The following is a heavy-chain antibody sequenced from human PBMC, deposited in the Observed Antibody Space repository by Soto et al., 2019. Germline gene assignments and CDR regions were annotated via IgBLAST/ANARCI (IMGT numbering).Heavy chain of an antibody. CDR1: GFTFSNYA. CDR2: IASDGKDK. Sequence: QVQLVESGGGVVQPGRSLKLSCAASGFTFSNYAIHWVRQAPGKGLEWVAVIASDGKDKRYADSVKGRFTITRDNSKNMVYLQLNRLRGEDTAVYYCAKDGAIAAADYFFDYWGQGSLVTVSS. D-gene: IGHD6-13*01. J-gene: IGHJ4*02. CDR3: AKDGAIAAADYFFDY. V-gene: IGHV3-30*18.